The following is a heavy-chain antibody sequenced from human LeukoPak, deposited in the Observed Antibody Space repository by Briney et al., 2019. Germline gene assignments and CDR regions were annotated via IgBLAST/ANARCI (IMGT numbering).Heavy chain of an antibody. V-gene: IGHV1-18*01. CDR2: ISAYNGNT. CDR3: ARVSCSSTSCYSSHDY. Sequence: ASVKVSCKASGYTFTSYGISWVRQAPGQGLEWMGWISAYNGNTNCAQKLQGRVTMTTDTSTSTAYMELRSLRSDDTAVYYCARVSCSSTSCYSSHDYWGQGTLVTVSS. D-gene: IGHD2-2*02. J-gene: IGHJ4*02. CDR1: GYTFTSYG.